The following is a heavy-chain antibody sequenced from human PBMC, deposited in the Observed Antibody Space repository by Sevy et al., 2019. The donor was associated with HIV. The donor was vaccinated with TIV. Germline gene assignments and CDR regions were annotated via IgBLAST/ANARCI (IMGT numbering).Heavy chain of an antibody. Sequence: GGSVRLSCAVSGFNFNIYSMSWVRQAPGKGLEWVSTLSFGCGKINYADSVKGRFIISRDDSKNTLYLQMNSLRAEDTAVYFCAREGCTRPHDYWGQGTLVTVSS. CDR3: AREGCTRPHDY. D-gene: IGHD2-8*01. V-gene: IGHV3-23*01. CDR1: GFNFNIYS. CDR2: LSFGCGKI. J-gene: IGHJ4*02.